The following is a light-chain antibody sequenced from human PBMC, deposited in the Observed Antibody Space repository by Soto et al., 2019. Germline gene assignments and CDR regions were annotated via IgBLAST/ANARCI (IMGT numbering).Light chain of an antibody. CDR3: SSYTSSSTYV. CDR1: SSDIGGYNY. V-gene: IGLV2-14*03. Sequence: QSALTQPASVSGSPGQSITISCTGTSSDIGGYNYVSWYQHHPGKAPKLMIYHVTNRPSGVSNRFSGSKSGNTDSLTISGLQAEDEADYYCSSYTSSSTYVFATGTKVTVL. CDR2: HVT. J-gene: IGLJ1*01.